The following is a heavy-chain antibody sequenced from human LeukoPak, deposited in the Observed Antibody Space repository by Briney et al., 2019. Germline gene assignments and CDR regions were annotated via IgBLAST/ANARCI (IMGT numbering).Heavy chain of an antibody. CDR3: AREGITMIKAPVAFDI. Sequence: KPSGTLSLTCTVSGYSISSGYYWGWIRQPPGKGLEWIGSIYHSGSTYYNPSLKSRVTISVDTSKNQFSLKLSSVTAADTAVYYCAREGITMIKAPVAFDIWGQGTMVTVSS. J-gene: IGHJ3*02. D-gene: IGHD3-22*01. V-gene: IGHV4-38-2*02. CDR2: IYHSGST. CDR1: GYSISSGYY.